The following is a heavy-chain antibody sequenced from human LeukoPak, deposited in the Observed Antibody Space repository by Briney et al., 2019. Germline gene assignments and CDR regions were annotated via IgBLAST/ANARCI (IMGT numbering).Heavy chain of an antibody. CDR2: IWYDGSNK. J-gene: IGHJ4*02. CDR3: ARGHYGDPFDY. D-gene: IGHD4-17*01. V-gene: IGHV3-33*01. CDR1: GFTFSSYG. Sequence: GRSLRLSCAASGFTFSSYGMHWVRQAPGKGLEWVAVIWYDGSNKYYADSAKGRFTISRDNSKNTLYLQMNSLRAEDTAVYYCARGHYGDPFDYWGQGTLVTVSS.